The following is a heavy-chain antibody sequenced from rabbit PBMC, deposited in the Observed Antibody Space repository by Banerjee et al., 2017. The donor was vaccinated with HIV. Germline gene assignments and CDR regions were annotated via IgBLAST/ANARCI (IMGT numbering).Heavy chain of an antibody. CDR1: GFDFSSYY. J-gene: IGHJ4*01. CDR2: IDPVFGST. D-gene: IGHD1-1*01. V-gene: IGHV1S7*01. Sequence: QSLQESGGGLVQPGGSLILSCKASGFDFSSYYMSWFRQAPGKGLEWIGYIDPVFGSTYYASGVNGRFTISSHNAQNTLYLQLNSLTAADTATYFCARIASSSGWNFNLWGPGTLVTVS. CDR3: ARIASSSGWNFNL.